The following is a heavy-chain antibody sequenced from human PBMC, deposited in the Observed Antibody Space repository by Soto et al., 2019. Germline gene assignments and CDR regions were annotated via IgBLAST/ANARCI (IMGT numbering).Heavy chain of an antibody. CDR2: IHNSGNT. J-gene: IGHJ4*02. D-gene: IGHD3-16*02. CDR1: GGSINDIDSY. Sequence: QVLLQESGPGLVMPSQTLSLTCTVSGGSINDIDSYWTWIRQSPGRGPEWIGYIHNSGNTFYNPSLKRRLAISIDTSKSQFSLKLSAVTAADTAFYYCARSTYGEGYPHFFADWGQGTLVTVSS. CDR3: ARSTYGEGYPHFFAD. V-gene: IGHV4-30-4*01.